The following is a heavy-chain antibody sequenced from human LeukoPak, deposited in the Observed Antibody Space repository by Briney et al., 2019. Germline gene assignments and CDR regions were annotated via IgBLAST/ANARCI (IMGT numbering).Heavy chain of an antibody. CDR2: INPNSGGT. D-gene: IGHD3-22*01. CDR3: ARDDSSDYYSGP. V-gene: IGHV1-2*06. Sequence: GASVKVSCKASGYTFTDYYIHWVRQAPGQGLEWMGRINPNSGGTNYAQKFQGRVTMTRDTSISTAYMELSRLRSDDTAVYYCARDDSSDYYSGPWGQGTLVTVSS. CDR1: GYTFTDYY. J-gene: IGHJ5*02.